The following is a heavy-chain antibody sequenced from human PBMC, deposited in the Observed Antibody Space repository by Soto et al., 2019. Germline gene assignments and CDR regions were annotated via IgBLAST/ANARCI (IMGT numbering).Heavy chain of an antibody. D-gene: IGHD3-3*01. Sequence: ASVKVSCKASGYTFTSYGISWVRQAPGQGLEWMGWISAYNGNTNYAQKFQGRVTITADESTSTAYMELSSLRSEDTAVYYCAKSGFLEWLSIDYWGQGTLVTVSS. CDR1: GYTFTSYG. J-gene: IGHJ4*02. CDR3: AKSGFLEWLSIDY. CDR2: ISAYNGNT. V-gene: IGHV1-18*04.